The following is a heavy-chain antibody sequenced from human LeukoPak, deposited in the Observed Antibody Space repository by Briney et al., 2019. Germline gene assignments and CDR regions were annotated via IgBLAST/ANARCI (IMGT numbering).Heavy chain of an antibody. J-gene: IGHJ3*02. CDR2: IYYSGST. D-gene: IGHD2-2*01. Sequence: PSETLSLTCTVSGGSIGSSSYYWGWIRQPPGKGLAWIGSIYYSGSTYYNPSLKSRVTISVDTSKNQFSLKVNSVTAADTAMYYCVKSNSRYQPWTLDIWGRGTMVTVSS. V-gene: IGHV4-39*07. CDR1: GGSIGSSSYY. CDR3: VKSNSRYQPWTLDI.